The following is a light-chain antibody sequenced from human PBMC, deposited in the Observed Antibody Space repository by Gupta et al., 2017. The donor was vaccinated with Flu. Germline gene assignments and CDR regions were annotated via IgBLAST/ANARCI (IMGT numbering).Light chain of an antibody. Sequence: VLTQSRVTLSLSPRESATLSCSASQSVGSSLAWYQQKPGQAPRLLIYYASNRATGIPARFSGSGSGTGFTLTISSLEPEDFAVYYCQQRSNWPRTFGQGTKVEIK. J-gene: IGKJ1*01. CDR3: QQRSNWPRT. CDR2: YAS. CDR1: QSVGSS. V-gene: IGKV3-11*01.